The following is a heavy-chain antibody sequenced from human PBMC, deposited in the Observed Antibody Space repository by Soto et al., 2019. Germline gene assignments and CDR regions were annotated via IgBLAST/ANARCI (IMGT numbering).Heavy chain of an antibody. CDR1: GGSMSNYF. V-gene: IGHV4-59*01. J-gene: IGHJ4*02. Sequence: SETLSLTCTVSGGSMSNYFCTWIRQPPGTGPERIGYIHYRGATSFCPSYCPSLRGRVTISVDTDKNQFSLKLLSVSTADTDVYFYAAGEASSRIRAAYNLDVWGQGTLVTVSS. CDR2: IHYRGATSFCP. CDR3: AAGEASSRIRAAYNLDV. D-gene: IGHD6-13*01.